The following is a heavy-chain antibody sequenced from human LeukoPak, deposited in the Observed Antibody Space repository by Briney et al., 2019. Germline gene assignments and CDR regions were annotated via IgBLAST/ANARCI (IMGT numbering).Heavy chain of an antibody. V-gene: IGHV4-34*01. D-gene: IGHD3-22*01. CDR2: INHSGTT. Sequence: SETLSLTCAVYGGSFSGYYWSWIRQPPGKGLEWIGEINHSGTTNYNPSLTSRVTISVDTSKNQFSLKLSSVTAADTAVYYCARGGDSSGYYPLDAFDIWGHGTMVTVS. J-gene: IGHJ3*02. CDR1: GGSFSGYY. CDR3: ARGGDSSGYYPLDAFDI.